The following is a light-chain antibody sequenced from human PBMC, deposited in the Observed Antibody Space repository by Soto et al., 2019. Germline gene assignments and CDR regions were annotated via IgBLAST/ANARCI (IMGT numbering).Light chain of an antibody. J-gene: IGKJ4*01. V-gene: IGKV1-33*01. Sequence: DLQMTQSPSSLSASVGDRVTITCQASQDISNYLNWYQQRAGKAPQLLIYEASKLQTGVSSRFSGSGSGTDFTFTISSLQPEDIATYYCQHYDNFPVTFGGGTKVEIK. CDR3: QHYDNFPVT. CDR2: EAS. CDR1: QDISNY.